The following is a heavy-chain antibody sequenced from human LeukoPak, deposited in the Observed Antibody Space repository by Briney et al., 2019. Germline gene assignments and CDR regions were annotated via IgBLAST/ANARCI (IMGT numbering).Heavy chain of an antibody. J-gene: IGHJ5*02. D-gene: IGHD1-26*01. V-gene: IGHV3-21*01. CDR2: ISSSSSYI. CDR3: ARDGEVGVGRWFDP. CDR1: GFSFSTDG. Sequence: NPGGTLRLSCSASGFSFSTDGMSWVRQAPGKGLEWVSSISSSSSYIYYADSVKGRFTFSRDNAKNSLSLQMNSLRAEDTAVYYCARDGEVGVGRWFDPWGQGTLVTVSS.